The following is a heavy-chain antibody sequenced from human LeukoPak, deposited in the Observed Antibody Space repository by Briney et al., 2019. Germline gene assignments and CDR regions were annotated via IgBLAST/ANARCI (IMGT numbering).Heavy chain of an antibody. D-gene: IGHD1-1*01. CDR2: IHYSGTT. CDR3: ARVSWFPGTSYYFMDV. Sequence: SETLSLTCTVSGGSISSYYWSWIRQPPGKGLEWIGHIHYSGTTNYNPSLKSRVTISVDTSKNQFSLKLNSVTAADTAVYYCARVSWFPGTSYYFMDVWGKGTTVTVSS. CDR1: GGSISSYY. J-gene: IGHJ6*03. V-gene: IGHV4-59*01.